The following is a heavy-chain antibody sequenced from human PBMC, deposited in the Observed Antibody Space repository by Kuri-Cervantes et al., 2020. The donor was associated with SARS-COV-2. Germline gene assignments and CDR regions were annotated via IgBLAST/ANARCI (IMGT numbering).Heavy chain of an antibody. Sequence: LSLTCAASGFTFRSCWMSWVRQAPGEGLEWVAAIKPEGGEKHYVDSVRGRFTISRDDAKNSLYLQMNSLRPEDTAVYYCAKDDGGSFGLFDNWGQGILVTVSS. CDR3: AKDDGGSFGLFDN. CDR2: IKPEGGEK. V-gene: IGHV3-7*01. J-gene: IGHJ4*02. D-gene: IGHD1-26*01. CDR1: GFTFRSCW.